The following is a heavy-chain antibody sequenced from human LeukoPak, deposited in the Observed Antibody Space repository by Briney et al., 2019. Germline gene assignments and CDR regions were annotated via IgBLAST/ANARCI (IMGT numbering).Heavy chain of an antibody. D-gene: IGHD6-13*01. V-gene: IGHV3-11*01. CDR1: GFTFSDYY. J-gene: IGHJ4*02. CDR3: ARDAREYSSSWYSDY. CDR2: ISSSGSTI. Sequence: GGSLRLSCAASGFTFSDYYMSWIRQAPGKGLEWVSYISSSGSTIYYADSVKGRFTISRDNAKNSLYLQMNSLRAEDTAVYYCARDAREYSSSWYSDYWGQGTLVTVSS.